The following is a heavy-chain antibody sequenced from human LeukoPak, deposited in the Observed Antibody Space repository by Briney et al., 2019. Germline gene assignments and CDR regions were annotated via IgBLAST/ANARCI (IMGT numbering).Heavy chain of an antibody. CDR1: GFTFEEHA. J-gene: IGHJ4*02. Sequence: SLRLSCAASGFTFEEHAMHWVRQAPGKGLEWVSSITWNSGRIAYADSVKGRFTISRDNAKNSLYLQMNSLRVEDTAFYYCAKVLLPRAITPLDDWGQGILVTVSS. V-gene: IGHV3-9*01. D-gene: IGHD2-15*01. CDR2: ITWNSGRI. CDR3: AKVLLPRAITPLDD.